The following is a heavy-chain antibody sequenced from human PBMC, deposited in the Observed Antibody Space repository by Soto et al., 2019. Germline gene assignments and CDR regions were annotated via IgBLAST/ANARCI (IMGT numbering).Heavy chain of an antibody. CDR3: VRDDSSSSRS. CDR2: IDPSGGNT. D-gene: IGHD6-6*01. V-gene: IGHV1-46*01. CDR1: GYNFISYY. Sequence: QVQLVQSENEVKKPGASVKVSCKASGYNFISYYMNWVRQAPGQGLQWMGRIDPSGGNTNYAQEFQGRVTMTRDTSTKTVYMELSSLRAEDTARYYCVRDDSSSSRSWGQGTLVTVSS. J-gene: IGHJ4*02.